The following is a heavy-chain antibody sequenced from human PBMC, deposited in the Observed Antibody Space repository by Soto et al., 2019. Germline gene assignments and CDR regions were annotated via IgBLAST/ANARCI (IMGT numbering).Heavy chain of an antibody. D-gene: IGHD2-2*01. CDR1: GGSFSGYY. V-gene: IGHV4-34*01. CDR2: INHSGST. CDR3: ARGLDWDIVVVPAAMARGRAYYYYMDV. J-gene: IGHJ6*03. Sequence: TLSLTCAVYGGSFSGYYWSWIRQPPGKGLEWIGEINHSGSTNYNPSLKSRVTISVDTSKNQFSLKLSSVTAADTAVYYCARGLDWDIVVVPAAMARGRAYYYYMDVWGKGTTVTVSS.